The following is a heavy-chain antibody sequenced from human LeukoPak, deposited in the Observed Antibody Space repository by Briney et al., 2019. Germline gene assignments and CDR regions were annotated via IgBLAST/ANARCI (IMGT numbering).Heavy chain of an antibody. V-gene: IGHV1-69*02. J-gene: IGHJ4*02. CDR1: GGTFSSYT. Sequence: SVKVSCKASGGTFSSYTISWVRQAPGQGLGWMGRIIPILGIANYAQKFQGRVTITADKSTSTAYMELSSLRSEDTAVYYCARTMVRGVMSMYYFDYWGQGTLVTVSS. CDR2: IIPILGIA. D-gene: IGHD3-10*01. CDR3: ARTMVRGVMSMYYFDY.